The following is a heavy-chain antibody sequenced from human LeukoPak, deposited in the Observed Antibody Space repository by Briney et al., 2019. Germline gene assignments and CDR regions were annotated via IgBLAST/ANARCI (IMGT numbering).Heavy chain of an antibody. J-gene: IGHJ5*02. V-gene: IGHV4-38-2*01. CDR2: IYHSGST. Sequence: SETLSLTCAVSGYSISSGYYCGWLRQPPAKSLDSIGSIYHSGSTYYNPSLKSRVTISVDTSKNQFSLKLSSVTAADTAVYYCARQRITIFGVVTGNWFDPWGQGTLVTVSS. CDR1: GYSISSGYY. CDR3: ARQRITIFGVVTGNWFDP. D-gene: IGHD3-3*01.